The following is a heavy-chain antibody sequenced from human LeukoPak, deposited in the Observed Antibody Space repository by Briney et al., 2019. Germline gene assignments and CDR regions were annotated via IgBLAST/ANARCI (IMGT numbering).Heavy chain of an antibody. V-gene: IGHV3-23*01. Sequence: PGGSLRLSCAASEFTFSNHAMTWVRQAPGKGLEWVSSISISGDRTYYADSVRGRFTISRDNSKNTLYLQMNSLRAEDTAIYYCANEIRPNDYWGQGTLVTVSS. J-gene: IGHJ4*02. D-gene: IGHD6-6*01. CDR1: EFTFSNHA. CDR2: ISISGDRT. CDR3: ANEIRPNDY.